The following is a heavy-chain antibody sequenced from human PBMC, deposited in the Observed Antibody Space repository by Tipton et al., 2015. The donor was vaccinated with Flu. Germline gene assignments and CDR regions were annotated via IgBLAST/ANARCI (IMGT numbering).Heavy chain of an antibody. CDR1: GYTFTSYY. CDR3: ARDSSDYAPFPVYAFDI. Sequence: QVQLVQSGAEVKKPGASVKVSCKASGYTFTSYYMHWVRQAPGQGLEWMGIINPSGGSTSYAQKFQGRVTMTRDTSTSTVYMELSSLRSEDTAVYYCARDSSDYAPFPVYAFDIWGQGTMATVSS. CDR2: INPSGGST. V-gene: IGHV1-46*01. D-gene: IGHD4-17*01. J-gene: IGHJ3*02.